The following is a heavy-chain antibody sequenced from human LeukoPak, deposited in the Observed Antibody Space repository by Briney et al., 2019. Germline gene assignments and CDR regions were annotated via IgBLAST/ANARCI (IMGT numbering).Heavy chain of an antibody. D-gene: IGHD3-22*01. CDR1: GGSFSGYY. CDR2: INHSGST. Sequence: SETLSLTCAVYGGSFSGYYWSWIRQPPGKGLEWIGEINHSGSTNYNPSLKSRVTISVDTSKNQFSLKLSSVTAADTAVYYCAGWGYDSSGHRPLDYWGQGTLVTVSS. CDR3: AGWGYDSSGHRPLDY. V-gene: IGHV4-34*01. J-gene: IGHJ4*02.